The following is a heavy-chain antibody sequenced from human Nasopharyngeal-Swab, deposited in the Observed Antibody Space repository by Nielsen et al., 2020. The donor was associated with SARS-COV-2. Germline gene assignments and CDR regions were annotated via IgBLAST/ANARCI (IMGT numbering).Heavy chain of an antibody. V-gene: IGHV1-46*01. J-gene: IGHJ5*02. CDR3: ARGGDPREVVAATDCFDP. CDR2: INPGGGSA. D-gene: IGHD2-15*01. CDR1: RYTFTRYY. Sequence: ASVKVSCKASRYTFTRYYIHWLRQAPGQGLEWMGIINPGGGSARYSQNFQGRVTMTRDTSTRTVYMELSSLRSEDTAVYYCARGGDPREVVAATDCFDPWGQGTLVTVSS.